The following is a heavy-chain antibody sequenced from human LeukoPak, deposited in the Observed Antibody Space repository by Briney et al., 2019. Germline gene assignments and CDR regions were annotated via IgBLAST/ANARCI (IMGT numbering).Heavy chain of an antibody. J-gene: IGHJ3*02. CDR1: GFTFNSYW. CDR2: INSDGSGT. V-gene: IGHV3-74*01. CDR3: ARDRLTNDAFDI. D-gene: IGHD2-8*01. Sequence: QPGESLRLSCAASGFTFNSYWMHWVRQAPGKGLVWVSRINSDGSGTSDADFVKGRFTISRDNSKNTLYLQMNSLRAEDTAMYYCARDRLTNDAFDIWGQGTMVTVSS.